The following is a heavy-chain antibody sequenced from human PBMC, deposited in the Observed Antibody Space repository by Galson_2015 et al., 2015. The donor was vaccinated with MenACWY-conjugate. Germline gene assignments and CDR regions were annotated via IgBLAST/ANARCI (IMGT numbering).Heavy chain of an antibody. J-gene: IGHJ4*02. CDR3: ARRSLAAPDY. CDR1: GYSFTNYW. Sequence: QSGAEVTKPGESLKISCKGSGYSFTNYWIVWVRQMPGKGLESMGIIYPSDSDTRYSPSFQGQVTISADKSINTAYLQWSSLKASDTAIYYCARRSLAAPDYWGQGTLVTVSS. D-gene: IGHD6-13*01. V-gene: IGHV5-51*01. CDR2: IYPSDSDT.